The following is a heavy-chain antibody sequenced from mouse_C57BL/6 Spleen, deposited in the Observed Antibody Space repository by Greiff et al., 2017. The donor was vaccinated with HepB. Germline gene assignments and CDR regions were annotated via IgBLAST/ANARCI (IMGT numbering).Heavy chain of an antibody. CDR1: GYTFTGYW. D-gene: IGHD1-1*01. Sequence: VQVVESGAELMKPGASVKLSCKATGYTFTGYWIEWVKQRPGHGLEWIGEILPGSGSTNYNEKFKGKATFTADTSSNTAYMQLSSLTTEDSAIYYCARGDYYGSSYLHWYFDVWGTGTTVTVSS. CDR2: ILPGSGST. CDR3: ARGDYYGSSYLHWYFDV. J-gene: IGHJ1*03. V-gene: IGHV1-9*01.